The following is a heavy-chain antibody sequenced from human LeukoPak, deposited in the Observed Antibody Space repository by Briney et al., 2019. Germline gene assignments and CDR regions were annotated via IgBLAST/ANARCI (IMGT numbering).Heavy chain of an antibody. V-gene: IGHV3-21*04. Sequence: GGSLRLSCAASGFTFSSYSMNWVRQAPGKGLEWVSSISSSSSYIYYADSVKGRFTISRDNSKNTLYLQMNSLRAEDTAVYYCAKDESGYYFDYWGQGTLVTVSS. CDR1: GFTFSSYS. CDR2: ISSSSSYI. J-gene: IGHJ4*02. CDR3: AKDESGYYFDY.